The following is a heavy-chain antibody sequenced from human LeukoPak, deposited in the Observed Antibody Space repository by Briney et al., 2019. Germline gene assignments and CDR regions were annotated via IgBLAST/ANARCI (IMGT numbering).Heavy chain of an antibody. Sequence: ASVRVSCKASGYTFGTYDIDWVRQASGQGLEWMGWTNPNSGKTVYAQKFQGRVSITVNTSMSTVYLVVNSLKSEDTALYYCARGGTVWGKFDTWGQGTLVTVSS. D-gene: IGHD3-16*01. CDR3: ARGGTVWGKFDT. V-gene: IGHV1-8*01. CDR2: TNPNSGKT. CDR1: GYTFGTYD. J-gene: IGHJ5*02.